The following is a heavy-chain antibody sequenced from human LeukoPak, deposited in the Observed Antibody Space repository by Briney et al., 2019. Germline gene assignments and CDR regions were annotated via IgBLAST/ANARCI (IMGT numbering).Heavy chain of an antibody. D-gene: IGHD2-8*02. CDR2: ISGSGGTT. CDR1: GFTFSTYA. Sequence: QPGGSLRLSCATSGFTFSTYAMSWVRQAPGKGLEWVSSISGSGGTTNYADSVRGRFTVSRDSSDNTVYLQMNSLRAEDTAVYYCARDRSDDNWWYVGSHWGQGTLVTVSS. J-gene: IGHJ4*02. CDR3: ARDRSDDNWWYVGSH. V-gene: IGHV3-23*01.